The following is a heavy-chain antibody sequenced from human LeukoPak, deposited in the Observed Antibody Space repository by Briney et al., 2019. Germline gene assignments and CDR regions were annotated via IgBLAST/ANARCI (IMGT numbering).Heavy chain of an antibody. CDR1: GFTFSSYG. CDR3: AKDQADIVVVVASYYYYYYGMDV. V-gene: IGHV3-30*18. J-gene: IGHJ6*04. D-gene: IGHD2-15*01. CDR2: ISYDGSNK. Sequence: GGSLRLSCAASGFTFSSYGMHWVRQAPGKGLEWVAVISYDGSNKYYADSVKGRFTISRDNPKNTLYLQMNSLRAEDTAVYYCAKDQADIVVVVASYYYYYYGMDVWGKGTTGTVS.